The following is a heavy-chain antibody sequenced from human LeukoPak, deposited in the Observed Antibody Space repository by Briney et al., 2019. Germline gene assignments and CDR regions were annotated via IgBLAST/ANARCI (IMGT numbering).Heavy chain of an antibody. Sequence: SVKVSCKASGGTFSSYAISWVRQAPGQGLEWMGGITPIFGTANYAQKFQGRVTITADESTSTAYMELSSLRSEDTAVYYCARDRYCSSTSCPKYFQHWGQGTLVTVSS. D-gene: IGHD2-2*01. CDR1: GGTFSSYA. CDR3: ARDRYCSSTSCPKYFQH. V-gene: IGHV1-69*01. CDR2: ITPIFGTA. J-gene: IGHJ1*01.